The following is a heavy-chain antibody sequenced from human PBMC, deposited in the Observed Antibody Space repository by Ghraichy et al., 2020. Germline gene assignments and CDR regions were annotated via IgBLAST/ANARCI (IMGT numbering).Heavy chain of an antibody. CDR3: AKDRITMIVVVLYGMDV. V-gene: IGHV3-23*01. Sequence: GGSLRLSCAASGFTFSSYAMSWVRQAPGKGLEWVSAISGSGGSTYYADSVKGRFTISRDNSKNTLYLQMNSLRAEDTAVYYCAKDRITMIVVVLYGMDVWGQGTTVTVSS. CDR1: GFTFSSYA. D-gene: IGHD3-22*01. CDR2: ISGSGGST. J-gene: IGHJ6*02.